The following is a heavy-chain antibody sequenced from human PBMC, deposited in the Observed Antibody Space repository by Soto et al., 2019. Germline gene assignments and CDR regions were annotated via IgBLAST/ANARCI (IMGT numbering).Heavy chain of an antibody. CDR2: IYYNDDR. D-gene: IGHD5-12*01. J-gene: IGHJ4*02. Sequence: QTTLQESGPTLVNPPRPLTLPSTFPGSQFPPPGGAVGGFRQTPGGALEWLTLIYYNDDRRFSPSLKTRLTITGDTSKNQVVLSLTNVDPGDTATYFCAHSDGGYEIIYFDFWGQGIPVTVSS. V-gene: IGHV2-5*01. CDR1: GSQFPPPGGA. CDR3: AHSDGGYEIIYFDF.